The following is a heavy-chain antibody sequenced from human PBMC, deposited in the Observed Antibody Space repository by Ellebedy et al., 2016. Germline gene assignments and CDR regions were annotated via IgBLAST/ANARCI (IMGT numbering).Heavy chain of an antibody. D-gene: IGHD6-13*01. Sequence: ASVKVSXXVSGYTLTELSMHWVRQAPGKGLEWMGGFDPEDGETIYAQKFQGSVTMTEDTSTDTAYMELSSLRSEDTAVYYCATSPGIAAAGADFDYWGQGTLVTVSS. CDR2: FDPEDGET. CDR1: GYTLTELS. V-gene: IGHV1-24*01. CDR3: ATSPGIAAAGADFDY. J-gene: IGHJ4*02.